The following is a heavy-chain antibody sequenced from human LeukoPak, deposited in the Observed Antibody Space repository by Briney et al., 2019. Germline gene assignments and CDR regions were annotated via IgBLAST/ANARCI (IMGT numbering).Heavy chain of an antibody. J-gene: IGHJ5*02. D-gene: IGHD6-13*01. Sequence: PSETLSLTCTVSGGSISSYYWTWIRQPPGKGLEWIGYVYYSGGTNYNPSLKSRVTISVDTSKNQFSLKLSSVTAADTAVYYCAKHGYRIAAAGLDNWFDPWGQGTLVTVSS. V-gene: IGHV4-59*08. CDR1: GGSISSYY. CDR2: VYYSGGT. CDR3: AKHGYRIAAAGLDNWFDP.